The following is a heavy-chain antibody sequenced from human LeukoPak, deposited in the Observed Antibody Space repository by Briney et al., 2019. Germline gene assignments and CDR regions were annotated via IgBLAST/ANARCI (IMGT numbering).Heavy chain of an antibody. Sequence: ASVKVSCEASGYTFTSYYMHWVRQAPGQGLEWMGIINPSGGSTSYAQKFQGRVTMTRDTSTSTVYMELSSLRSEDTAVYYCARDSNSSWYSDYYGMDVWGKGTTVTVSS. D-gene: IGHD6-13*01. J-gene: IGHJ6*04. CDR1: GYTFTSYY. CDR2: INPSGGST. V-gene: IGHV1-46*01. CDR3: ARDSNSSWYSDYYGMDV.